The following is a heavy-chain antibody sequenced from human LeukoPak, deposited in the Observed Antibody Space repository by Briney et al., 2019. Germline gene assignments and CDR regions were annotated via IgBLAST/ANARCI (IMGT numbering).Heavy chain of an antibody. V-gene: IGHV3-23*01. CDR2: ITGSGANT. CDR1: GITFSNHA. CDR3: ARAASFGNWFDP. Sequence: GGSLRLSCAASGITFSNHAMTWVRQAPGKGLEWVSGITGSGANTYYAESVKGRFTISRDNSRNTLYLQMNSLRAEDTAVYYCARAASFGNWFDPWGQGTLVTVSS. J-gene: IGHJ5*02. D-gene: IGHD3-16*01.